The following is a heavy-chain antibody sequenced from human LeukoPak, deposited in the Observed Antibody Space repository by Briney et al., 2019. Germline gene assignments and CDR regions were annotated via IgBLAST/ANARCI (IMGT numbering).Heavy chain of an antibody. CDR3: ARELVVRAGDYFDN. Sequence: PGGALRLFCGVFGFXFSSYWIHLVRQASGKGLVWVARINSDGSSTRYADSVKGRFTISRDNAKNTLFLQMNSLRAEDTAVYFCARELVVRAGDYFDNWGQGTLVTVSS. CDR1: GFXFSSYW. J-gene: IGHJ4*02. V-gene: IGHV3-74*01. CDR2: INSDGSST. D-gene: IGHD2-2*01.